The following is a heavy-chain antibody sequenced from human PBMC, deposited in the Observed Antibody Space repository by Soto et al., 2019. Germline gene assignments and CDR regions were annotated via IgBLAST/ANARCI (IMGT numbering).Heavy chain of an antibody. Sequence: SSENLSLTCTVSGGSINTFYWSWVRQPAGKGLEWIGRIFSSGSTSFNPSLESRVAMSVDTSKNHFSLNLSSVTAADMAVYYCAREGSYSAYNFAHGRQLWSFAFWCKGALVTGFS. CDR1: GGSINTFY. J-gene: IGHJ4*02. V-gene: IGHV4-4*07. D-gene: IGHD5-12*01. CDR3: AREGSYSAYNFAHGRQLWSFAF. CDR2: IFSSGST.